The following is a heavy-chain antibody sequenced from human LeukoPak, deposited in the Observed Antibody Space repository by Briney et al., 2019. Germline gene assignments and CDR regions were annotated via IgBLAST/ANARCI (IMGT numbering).Heavy chain of an antibody. D-gene: IGHD2-15*01. J-gene: IGHJ6*02. CDR2: INSDGSST. V-gene: IGHV3-74*01. Sequence: GGSLRLSCAASGFTFSSYWMHWVRQAPGKGLVWVSRINSDGSSTSYADSVKGRFTISRDNSKNTLYLQMNSLRAEDTAIYYCVKFLIPLYSDSGMDVWGQGTTVTVSS. CDR3: VKFLIPLYSDSGMDV. CDR1: GFTFSSYW.